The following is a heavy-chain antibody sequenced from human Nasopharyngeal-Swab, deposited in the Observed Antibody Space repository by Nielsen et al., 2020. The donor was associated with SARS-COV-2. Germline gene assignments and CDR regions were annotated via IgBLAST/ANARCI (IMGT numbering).Heavy chain of an antibody. CDR3: ARKYGSGSYIGFDP. CDR2: ISYSGAT. CDR1: GGSIDTYY. Sequence: GSLRLSSTVSGGSIDTYYWNWIRPPPGKALEWNGNISYSGATKYSPSLEGRVTISLDTSKNQFFLRLSAVTAADTAVYFCARKYGSGSYIGFDPWGQGTLVTVSS. J-gene: IGHJ5*02. V-gene: IGHV4-59*01. D-gene: IGHD3-10*01.